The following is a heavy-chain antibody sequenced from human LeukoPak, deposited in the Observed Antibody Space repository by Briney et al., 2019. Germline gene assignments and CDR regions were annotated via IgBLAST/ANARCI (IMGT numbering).Heavy chain of an antibody. D-gene: IGHD1-26*01. J-gene: IGHJ5*02. Sequence: GGSLRLSCAASGFTVSSKYMSWVRQAPGKGLEWVANIKQDGSEKYYVDSVKGRFTISRDNAKNSLYLQMNSLRAEDTAVYYCARDRQGATGWFDPWGQGTLVTVSS. CDR1: GFTVSSKY. CDR3: ARDRQGATGWFDP. CDR2: IKQDGSEK. V-gene: IGHV3-7*04.